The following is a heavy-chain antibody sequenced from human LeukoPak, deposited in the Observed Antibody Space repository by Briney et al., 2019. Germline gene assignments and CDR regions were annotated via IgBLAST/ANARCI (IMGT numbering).Heavy chain of an antibody. J-gene: IGHJ4*02. CDR1: GFTVSSNY. Sequence: GGSLRLSCAASGFTVSSNYMNWVRQAPGKGLEWVSYISSSSSTIYYADSVKGRFTISRDDAKNSLYPQMNSLRDEDTAVYYCAREATDYYDSLDYWGQGTLVTVSS. V-gene: IGHV3-48*02. D-gene: IGHD3-22*01. CDR2: ISSSSSTI. CDR3: AREATDYYDSLDY.